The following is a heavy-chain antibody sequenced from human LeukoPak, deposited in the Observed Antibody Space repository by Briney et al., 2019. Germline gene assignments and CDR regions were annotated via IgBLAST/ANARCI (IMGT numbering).Heavy chain of an antibody. D-gene: IGHD2-2*01. CDR2: IKQDGSEK. V-gene: IGHV3-7*01. Sequence: GESLKISCAASGFTFSSYWMSWVRQAPGKGLGWVANIKQDGSEKYYVDSVKGRFTISRDNAKNSLYLQMNSLRAEDTAVYYCAREVRYCSSTSCLYNWFDPWGQGTLVTVSS. CDR1: GFTFSSYW. CDR3: AREVRYCSSTSCLYNWFDP. J-gene: IGHJ5*02.